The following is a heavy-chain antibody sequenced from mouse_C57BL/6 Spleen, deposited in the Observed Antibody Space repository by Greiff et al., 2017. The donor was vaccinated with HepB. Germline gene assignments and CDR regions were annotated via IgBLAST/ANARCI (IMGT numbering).Heavy chain of an antibody. CDR3: ARGENYGSSPWDFDV. J-gene: IGHJ1*03. D-gene: IGHD1-1*01. Sequence: VQLQQSGPELVKPGASVKISCKASGYSFTDYNMNRVKQSNGKSLEWIGVINPNYGTTSYNQKFKGKATLTVDQSSSTAYMQLNRLTSEDSAVYYCARGENYGSSPWDFDVWGTGTTVTVSS. CDR1: GYSFTDYN. CDR2: INPNYGTT. V-gene: IGHV1-39*01.